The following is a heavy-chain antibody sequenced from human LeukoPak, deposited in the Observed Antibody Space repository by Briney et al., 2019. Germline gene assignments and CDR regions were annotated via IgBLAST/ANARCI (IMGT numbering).Heavy chain of an antibody. J-gene: IGHJ4*02. CDR3: SIEGRYGSGSSFTF. CDR2: IHHTERS. V-gene: IGHV4-59*01. Sequence: KPSETLSLTCSVSGDPIRSYFWSWVRQPPGKGLEWIGFIHHTERSNNNPSLKSRVTMSLATSRNQFSLKLSSVIAADTAVYYFSIEGRYGSGSSFTFWGQGTQVTVPP. CDR1: GDPIRSYF. D-gene: IGHD3-10*01.